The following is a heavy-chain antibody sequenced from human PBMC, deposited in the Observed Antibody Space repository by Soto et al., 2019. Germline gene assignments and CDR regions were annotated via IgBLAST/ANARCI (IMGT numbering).Heavy chain of an antibody. CDR1: GFIFTNYC. Sequence: AGSLRLSCAASGFIFTNYCMTWVRQSPGKGLEWVAIIKYDGNEKYYVDPVKGRFTISRDNAKNSVYLQMNSLRAEDTAVYYCARIKYYDRNFDYWGQGTLVTVSS. V-gene: IGHV3-7*05. CDR2: IKYDGNEK. J-gene: IGHJ4*02. D-gene: IGHD3-16*01. CDR3: ARIKYYDRNFDY.